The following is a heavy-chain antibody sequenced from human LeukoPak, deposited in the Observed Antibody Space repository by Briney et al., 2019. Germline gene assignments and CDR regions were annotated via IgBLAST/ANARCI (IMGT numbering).Heavy chain of an antibody. CDR1: GFTFSSYA. V-gene: IGHV3-23*01. D-gene: IGHD2-2*01. CDR2: ISGSGGST. CDR3: AKDSRPGIVVVPAASDY. Sequence: GGSLRLSCAASGFTFSSYAMSWVRQAPGKGLEWVSAISGSGGSTYYADSVKGRFTISRDNSKNTLYLQMNSLRAEDTAVYYCAKDSRPGIVVVPAASDYWGQGTLVTVSS. J-gene: IGHJ4*02.